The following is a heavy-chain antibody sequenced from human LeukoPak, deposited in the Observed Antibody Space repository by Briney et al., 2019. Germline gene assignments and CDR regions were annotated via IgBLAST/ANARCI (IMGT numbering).Heavy chain of an antibody. V-gene: IGHV1-8*01. Sequence: ASVKVSCKASGYTFTSYDINWVRQAAGQGLEWMGFMTPNSGNTGYAQKLQGRVTMTRNNSISTAYMELSSLRSEDTAVYYCARFRYDYGDGPDYWGQGTLATVSS. CDR3: ARFRYDYGDGPDY. D-gene: IGHD4/OR15-4a*01. J-gene: IGHJ4*02. CDR2: MTPNSGNT. CDR1: GYTFTSYD.